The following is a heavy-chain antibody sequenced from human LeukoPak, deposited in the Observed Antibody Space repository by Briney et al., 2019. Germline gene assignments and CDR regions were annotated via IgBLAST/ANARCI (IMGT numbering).Heavy chain of an antibody. CDR3: ARVEQQLFDY. J-gene: IGHJ4*02. Sequence: GGSLRLSCAASGFTFSNHAMSWVRQAPGKGLEWVSYISSSGSTIYYADSVKGRFTISRDNAKNSLYLQMNSLRAEDTAIYYCARVEQQLFDYWGQGTLVTVSS. CDR1: GFTFSNHA. D-gene: IGHD6-13*01. V-gene: IGHV3-48*03. CDR2: ISSSGSTI.